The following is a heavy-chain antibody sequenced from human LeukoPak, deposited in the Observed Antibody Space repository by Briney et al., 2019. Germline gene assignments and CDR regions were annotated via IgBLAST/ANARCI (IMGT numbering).Heavy chain of an antibody. CDR1: GGSISSSSYY. D-gene: IGHD1-26*01. V-gene: IGHV4-39*07. J-gene: IGHJ4*02. Sequence: SETLSLTCTVSGGSISSSSYYWGWIRQPPGKGLEWIGSIYYSGSTYYNPSLKSRVTISVDTSKNQFSLKLSSVTAADTAVYYCARGGSRGGSYYVRPNFDYWGQGTLVTVSS. CDR3: ARGGSRGGSYYVRPNFDY. CDR2: IYYSGST.